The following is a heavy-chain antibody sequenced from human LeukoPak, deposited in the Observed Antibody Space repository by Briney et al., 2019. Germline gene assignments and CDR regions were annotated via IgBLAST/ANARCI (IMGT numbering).Heavy chain of an antibody. V-gene: IGHV1-18*01. CDR3: ASSYYYDSSVSRFDP. CDR2: ISPYNGNT. CDR1: GYSFPSYG. D-gene: IGHD3-22*01. J-gene: IGHJ5*02. Sequence: ASVKVSCKASGYSFPSYGISWVRQAPGQGLEWLGWISPYNGNTNYAQKLQGRVTMTTDTSTSTAYMELRSLRSDDTAVYYCASSYYYDSSVSRFDPWGQGTLVTVSS.